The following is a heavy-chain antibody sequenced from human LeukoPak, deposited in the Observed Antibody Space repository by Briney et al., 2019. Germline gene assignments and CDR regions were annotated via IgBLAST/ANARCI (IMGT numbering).Heavy chain of an antibody. Sequence: KDGESLKISCKGSGYSFTSYWIGWVRQMPGKGLEWMGIIYPGDSDTRYSPSFQGQVTISADQPISTAYLQWSSLKDSDTAMYYCARRYYYDSSGYGGWDPIDYWGQGTLVTVSS. V-gene: IGHV5-51*01. CDR2: IYPGDSDT. D-gene: IGHD3-22*01. J-gene: IGHJ4*02. CDR3: ARRYYYDSSGYGGWDPIDY. CDR1: GYSFTSYW.